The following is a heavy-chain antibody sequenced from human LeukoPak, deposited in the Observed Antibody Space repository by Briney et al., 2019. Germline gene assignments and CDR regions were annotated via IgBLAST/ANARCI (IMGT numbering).Heavy chain of an antibody. CDR1: GYTFTGYY. Sequence: ASVKVSCKASGYTFTGYYMHWVRQAPGQGLEWMGWISPYSGDTRYAQNLQGRVTMTADTSTSTAYMEVRSLRSDDTAVYHCARGAGSGHYYVYFDYWGQGTLVTVSS. V-gene: IGHV1-18*04. J-gene: IGHJ4*02. D-gene: IGHD3-22*01. CDR3: ARGAGSGHYYVYFDY. CDR2: ISPYSGDT.